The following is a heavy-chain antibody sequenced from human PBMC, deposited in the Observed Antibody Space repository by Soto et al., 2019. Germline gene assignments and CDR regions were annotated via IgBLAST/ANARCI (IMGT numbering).Heavy chain of an antibody. D-gene: IGHD3-22*01. CDR2: IWYDGSNK. Sequence: SLRLSCAASGFTFSTCCMHWVRQAPGKGLEWVAVIWYDGSNKYYADSVKGRFTIFRDNSKNTLYLQMNSLRAEDTAVYYCARDKNEERITMIVVVTTSNEYGMDVWGQGTTVTVS. J-gene: IGHJ6*02. CDR3: ARDKNEERITMIVVVTTSNEYGMDV. V-gene: IGHV3-33*01. CDR1: GFTFSTCC.